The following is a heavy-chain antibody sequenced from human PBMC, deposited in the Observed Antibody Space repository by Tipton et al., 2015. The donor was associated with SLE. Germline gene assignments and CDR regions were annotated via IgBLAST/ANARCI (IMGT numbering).Heavy chain of an antibody. D-gene: IGHD4-17*01. Sequence: TLSLTCTVSGGSISSYYWSWIRQPPGKGLEWIGEIYHSGSTNYNPSLKSRVTISVDTSKNQFSLKLSSVTAADTAVYYCARESKYYGDSCYWGQGTLVTVSS. V-gene: IGHV4-59*12. CDR1: GGSISSYY. CDR2: IYHSGST. CDR3: ARESKYYGDSCY. J-gene: IGHJ4*02.